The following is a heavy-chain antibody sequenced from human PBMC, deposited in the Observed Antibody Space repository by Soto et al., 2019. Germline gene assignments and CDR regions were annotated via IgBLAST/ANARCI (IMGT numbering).Heavy chain of an antibody. CDR1: GFTFSSYA. D-gene: IGHD4-17*01. CDR2: ISGSGGST. J-gene: IGHJ4*02. V-gene: IGHV3-23*01. Sequence: GGSLRLSCAASGFTFSSYAMSWVRQAPGKGLEWVSAISGSGGSTYYADSVKGRFTISRDNSKNTLYLQMNSLRAEDTAVYYCVKGNDMTTVTTFDYWGQGTLVTVSS. CDR3: VKGNDMTTVTTFDY.